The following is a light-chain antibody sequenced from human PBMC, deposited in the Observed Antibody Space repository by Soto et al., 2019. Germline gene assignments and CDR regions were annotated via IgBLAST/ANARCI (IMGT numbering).Light chain of an antibody. CDR1: CSNIGSND. CDR3: AAWDASLKGPA. J-gene: IGLJ2*01. V-gene: IGLV1-44*01. CDR2: DTD. Sequence: QAVLTQPPSASGTPGQRVTISCSGGCSNIGSNDVHWYRQIPGTAPHVLIYDTDQRPSGGPDRFSGSRSGTSASLPISELQSEDEDDYHCAAWDASLKGPAFGGGTKLTVL.